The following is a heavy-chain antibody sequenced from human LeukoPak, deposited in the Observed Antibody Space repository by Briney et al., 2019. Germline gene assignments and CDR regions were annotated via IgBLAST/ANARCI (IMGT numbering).Heavy chain of an antibody. CDR2: ISAYTGNT. CDR3: ARYYYDNYFDY. V-gene: IGHV1-18*01. Sequence: ASVKVSCKASGYTFTNYGITWVRQAPGQGLEWMGWISAYTGNTNYAQKIQGRVTMTTDTSTSTAYMELSSLRSEDTAVYYCARYYYDNYFDYWGQGTLVTVSS. D-gene: IGHD3-22*01. J-gene: IGHJ4*02. CDR1: GYTFTNYG.